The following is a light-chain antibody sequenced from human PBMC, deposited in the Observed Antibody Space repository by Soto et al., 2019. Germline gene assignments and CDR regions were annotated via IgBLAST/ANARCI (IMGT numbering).Light chain of an antibody. CDR3: QHYGSSLLFT. CDR2: GAS. V-gene: IGKV3-20*01. J-gene: IGKJ3*01. CDR1: QSVSSSY. Sequence: EIVLTQSPGTLSLSPGERATLSCRASQSVSSSYLAWYQQKPAQAPRLLIYGASSRATGIPDRFSGSGSGTDFTLTISRLEPEDFAVYYCQHYGSSLLFTFGPGTKVDIK.